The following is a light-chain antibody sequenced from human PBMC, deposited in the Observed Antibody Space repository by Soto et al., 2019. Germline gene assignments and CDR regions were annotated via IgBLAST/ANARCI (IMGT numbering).Light chain of an antibody. J-gene: IGKJ3*01. CDR2: AAS. V-gene: IGKV1-9*01. CDR1: QDISNF. CDR3: QVVNTYLGWIT. Sequence: IQLPQSPSSLSASVGDRVIITCRASQDISNFLAWYQQTPGKAPQLLIYAASTLQAGDPSRFSGSGSGTDFTLTNSSLQPEDFATYYCQVVNTYLGWITFGPGTKVD.